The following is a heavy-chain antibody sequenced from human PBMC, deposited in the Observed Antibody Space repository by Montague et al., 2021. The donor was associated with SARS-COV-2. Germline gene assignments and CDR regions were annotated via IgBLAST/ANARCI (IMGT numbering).Heavy chain of an antibody. D-gene: IGHD5-18*01. CDR3: ARGQLWFDY. V-gene: IGHV4-59*08. CDR2: IYYSGST. J-gene: IGHJ4*02. CDR1: GDSISSYY. Sequence: SETLSLTCTVSGDSISSYYWSWIRQSPGKGLDWIWYIYYSGSTNYNPSLKSRVTISVDTSKNQFSLKLRSVTAADTAVYYCARGQLWFDYWGQGTLVTVSS.